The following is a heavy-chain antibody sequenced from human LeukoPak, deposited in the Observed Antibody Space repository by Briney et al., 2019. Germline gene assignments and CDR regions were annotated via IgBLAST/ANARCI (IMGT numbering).Heavy chain of an antibody. CDR3: AKDLSSGGSCYFDY. CDR1: GFTFSSYA. J-gene: IGHJ4*02. Sequence: GGSLRLSCAASGFTFSSYAMSWVRQAPGKGLEWVSAISGSGGSTYYADSVKGRFTISRDNSKNTLYLQMDSLRAEDTAVYYCAKDLSSGGSCYFDYWGQGTLVTVSS. D-gene: IGHD2-15*01. V-gene: IGHV3-23*01. CDR2: ISGSGGST.